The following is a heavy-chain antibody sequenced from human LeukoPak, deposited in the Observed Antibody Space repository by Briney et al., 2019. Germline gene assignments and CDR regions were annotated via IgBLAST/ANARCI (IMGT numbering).Heavy chain of an antibody. CDR2: INGGNGNT. CDR3: ARELNYYDNSGYYTYYYGMDV. J-gene: IGHJ6*02. V-gene: IGHV1-3*01. CDR1: GYTFTSYA. Sequence: ASVKVSCKASGYTFTSYAMHWVRQAPGQRLEWMGWINGGNGNTKYSQKFQGRVTITRDTSASTAYMELSSPRSEDTAVYYCARELNYYDNSGYYTYYYGMDVWGQGTTVTVSS. D-gene: IGHD3-22*01.